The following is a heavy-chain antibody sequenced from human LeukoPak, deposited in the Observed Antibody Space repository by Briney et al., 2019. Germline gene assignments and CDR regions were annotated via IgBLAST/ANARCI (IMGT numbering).Heavy chain of an antibody. CDR3: ARSYDSSGYSSFWY. V-gene: IGHV4-59*01. J-gene: IGHJ4*02. CDR2: IYYSGST. CDR1: GGSISSYY. D-gene: IGHD3-22*01. Sequence: PSETLSLTCTVPGGSISSYYWSWIRQPPGKGLEWIGYIYYSGSTNYNPSLKSRVTISVDTSKNQFSLKLSSVTAADTAVYYCARSYDSSGYSSFWYWGQGTLVTVSS.